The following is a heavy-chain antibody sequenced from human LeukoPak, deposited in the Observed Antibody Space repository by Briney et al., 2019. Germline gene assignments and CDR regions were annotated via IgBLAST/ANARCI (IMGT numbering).Heavy chain of an antibody. CDR3: AKDSAAVGGPTTD. J-gene: IGHJ4*02. D-gene: IGHD6-13*01. Sequence: GGSLRLSCAASGFTFSSYTMSWVRQAPGKGKEWVSLISGSGGVTYYADSVKGRFTISRDNSKNTLYLQMDSLRAEDTAVYYCAKDSAAVGGPTTDWGQGTLVTVSS. CDR1: GFTFSSYT. CDR2: ISGSGGVT. V-gene: IGHV3-23*01.